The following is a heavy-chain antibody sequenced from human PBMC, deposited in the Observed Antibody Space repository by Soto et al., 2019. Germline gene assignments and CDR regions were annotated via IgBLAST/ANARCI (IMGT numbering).Heavy chain of an antibody. J-gene: IGHJ4*02. V-gene: IGHV3-23*01. CDR2: IRGSGETT. Sequence: EVELLESGGGLVQPGGSLRLSCAASGFTSSNYAMTWVRQSPGKGLEWLSSIRGSGETTYYADSVKGRVTISRDNDKNTLYLQINSLTAGDTAVYYCVKGLATTNIILDSWGPGTSVIVSA. D-gene: IGHD1-1*01. CDR1: GFTSSNYA. CDR3: VKGLATTNIILDS.